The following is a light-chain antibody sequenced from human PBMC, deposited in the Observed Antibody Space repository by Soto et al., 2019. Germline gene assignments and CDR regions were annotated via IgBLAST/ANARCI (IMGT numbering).Light chain of an antibody. J-gene: IGLJ2*01. CDR2: DVS. CDR3: SSYRGSSSPSVV. CDR1: SSDVGGYDY. Sequence: QSALTQPASVSGSPGQSITISCTGASSDVGGYDYVSWYQQHPGKAPKLKIYDVSSRPSGVSNRFSGSKSGNTASLTISGLQADDEADYYCSSYRGSSSPSVVFGGGTKLTVL. V-gene: IGLV2-14*03.